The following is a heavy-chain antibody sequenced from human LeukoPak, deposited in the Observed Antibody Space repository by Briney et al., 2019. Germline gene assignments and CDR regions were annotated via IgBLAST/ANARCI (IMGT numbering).Heavy chain of an antibody. Sequence: SQTLSLTCAISGDSVSNNRAAWNWIRQSPSRGLEWLGRTYYRSKWYNDYAVSVQSRITINPDTSKNQFSLHLNSVTPEDTAVYYCARSTEGTYYFGYCGQGTLVTVSS. CDR1: GDSVSNNRAA. D-gene: IGHD1-1*01. CDR3: ARSTEGTYYFGY. CDR2: TYYRSKWYN. J-gene: IGHJ4*02. V-gene: IGHV6-1*01.